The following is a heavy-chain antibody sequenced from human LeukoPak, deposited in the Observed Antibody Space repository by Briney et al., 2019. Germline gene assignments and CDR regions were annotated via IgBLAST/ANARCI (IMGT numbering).Heavy chain of an antibody. J-gene: IGHJ4*02. V-gene: IGHV3-30-3*01. D-gene: IGHD4/OR15-4a*01. CDR1: GFTFSSYT. CDR2: ISNDGSNK. Sequence: GGSLRLSCAASGFTFSSYTMHWVRQAPGKGLEWVAIISNDGSNKNYADSVKGRFTISRDNSKNTLFLQMNSLRAEATAIYYCARGGYNYGAYYFDYWGQGTLVTVSS. CDR3: ARGGYNYGAYYFDY.